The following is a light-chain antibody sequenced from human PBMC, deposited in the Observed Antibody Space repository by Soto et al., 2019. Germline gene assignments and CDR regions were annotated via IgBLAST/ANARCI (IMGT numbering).Light chain of an antibody. CDR2: GTS. CDR1: QSVSSSY. CDR3: QEYGGSRGGLS. Sequence: EIVLTQSPGTLSLSPGERATLSCRASQSVSSSYLAWYQQKPGQNPRLLIYGTSSRATGTPDRFSGSGSGTDCTLTISRLEPGGCAWYFRQEYGGSRGGLSFGPGTKVNIK. V-gene: IGKV3-20*01. J-gene: IGKJ3*01.